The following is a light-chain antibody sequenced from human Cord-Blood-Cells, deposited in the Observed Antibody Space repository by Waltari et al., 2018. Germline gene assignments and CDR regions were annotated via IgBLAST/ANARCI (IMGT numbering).Light chain of an antibody. V-gene: IGKV3-11*01. J-gene: IGKJ4*01. CDR1: QSVSSY. CDR3: QQRSNWPPLLT. CDR2: DAS. Sequence: EIVLTQSPATLSLSPGERATLSCRASQSVSSYLAGYQQKPGQAPRLLIYDASNRATGIPARFSGSGSETDFTLTISSLEPEDFAVYYCQQRSNWPPLLTFGGGTKVEIK.